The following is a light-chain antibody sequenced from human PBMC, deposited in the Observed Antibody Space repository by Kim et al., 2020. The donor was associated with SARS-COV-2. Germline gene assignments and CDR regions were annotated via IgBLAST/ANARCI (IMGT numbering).Light chain of an antibody. CDR1: SSAVGGYNS. CDR3: SSYTSSTTLL. Sequence: HSVTLSGTDTSSAVGGYNSVSWFQQPPGKAPELMIYDVSKRPSGVSDRFSGSQSGHTASLTISGLQAEDEADYYCSSYTSSTTLLFGGGTQLTVL. CDR2: DVS. V-gene: IGLV2-14*03. J-gene: IGLJ2*01.